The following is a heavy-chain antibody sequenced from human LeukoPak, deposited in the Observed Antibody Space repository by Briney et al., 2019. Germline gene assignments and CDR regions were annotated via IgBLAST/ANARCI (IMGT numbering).Heavy chain of an antibody. J-gene: IGHJ4*02. CDR1: GFTVSINY. CDR2: IYSGGST. CDR3: ARVTEDYDYVWGSYRWYFFDY. V-gene: IGHV3-66*01. D-gene: IGHD3-16*02. Sequence: GGSLRLSCAASGFTVSINYMSWVRQAPGKGLEWVSVIYSGGSTYYADSVKGRFTISRDNSKNTLYLQMNSLRAEDTAVYYCARVTEDYDYVWGSYRWYFFDYWGQGTLVTVSS.